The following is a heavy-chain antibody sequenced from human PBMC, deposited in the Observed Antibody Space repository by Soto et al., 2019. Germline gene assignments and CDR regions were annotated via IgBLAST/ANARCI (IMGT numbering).Heavy chain of an antibody. V-gene: IGHV4-39*01. CDR3: ARQGASVVTQTYFDV. CDR2: ICYSGST. J-gene: IGHJ4*02. Sequence: SQTLSLTCTVTGDSISSRKYYWGWLRQPPGKEREGLRSICYSGSTYNNPSLSIRVSMSIDTSKDQFSLKLQSVTDADTALYFCARQGASVVTQTYFDVWGPGSLVTVSS. CDR1: GDSISSRKYY. D-gene: IGHD2-21*02.